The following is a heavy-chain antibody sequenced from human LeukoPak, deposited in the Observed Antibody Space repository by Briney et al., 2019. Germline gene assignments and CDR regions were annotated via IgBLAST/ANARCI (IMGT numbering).Heavy chain of an antibody. J-gene: IGHJ3*02. D-gene: IGHD1-14*01. CDR3: ARQPEDPSRGDAFDI. CDR1: GGTFSSYT. CDR2: IIPVFGTA. Sequence: SVKVSCKASGGTFSSYTINWVRQAPGQGLEWMGGIIPVFGTANYVQKFQGRVTITADESTSTAYMGLSSLRSEDTAVYYCARQPEDPSRGDAFDIWGQGTMVTVSS. V-gene: IGHV1-69*13.